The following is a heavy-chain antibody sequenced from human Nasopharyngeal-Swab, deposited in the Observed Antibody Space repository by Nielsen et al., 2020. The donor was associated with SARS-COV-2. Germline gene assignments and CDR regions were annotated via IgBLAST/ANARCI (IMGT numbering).Heavy chain of an antibody. J-gene: IGHJ6*03. Sequence: SVKVSCKASGGTFSSYAISWVRQAPGQGLEWMGGIIPIFGTANYAQKFQGRATITADESTSTAYMELSSLRSEDTAVYYCARLPGIAAAGRERYYYYYMDVWGKGTTVTVSS. V-gene: IGHV1-69*01. CDR3: ARLPGIAAAGRERYYYYYMDV. D-gene: IGHD6-13*01. CDR1: GGTFSSYA. CDR2: IIPIFGTA.